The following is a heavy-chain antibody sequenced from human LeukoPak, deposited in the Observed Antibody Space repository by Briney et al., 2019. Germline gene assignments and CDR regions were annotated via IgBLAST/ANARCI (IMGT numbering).Heavy chain of an antibody. V-gene: IGHV1-46*01. CDR1: GYTFTSYY. J-gene: IGHJ6*02. CDR2: INPSGGST. CDR3: ANSGYDSDYYYYYGMDV. Sequence: GASVKVSCKESGYTFTSYYMHWVRQAPGQGLEWMGIINPSGGSTSYAQKFQGRVTITADESTSTAYMELSSLRSEDTAVYYCANSGYDSDYYYYYGMDVWGQGTTVTVSS. D-gene: IGHD5-12*01.